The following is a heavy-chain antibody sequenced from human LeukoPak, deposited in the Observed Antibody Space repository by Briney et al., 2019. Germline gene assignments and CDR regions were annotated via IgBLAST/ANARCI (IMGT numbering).Heavy chain of an antibody. Sequence: ASVKVSCKASGYTFTSYAMNWVRQAPGQGLEWMGWINTNTGNPTYAQGFTGRFVFSLDTSVSTAYLQISSLKAEDTAVYYCARTRTYYYDSSGYSKPTFDYWGQGTLVTVSS. CDR1: GYTFTSYA. CDR2: INTNTGNP. D-gene: IGHD3-22*01. V-gene: IGHV7-4-1*02. J-gene: IGHJ4*02. CDR3: ARTRTYYYDSSGYSKPTFDY.